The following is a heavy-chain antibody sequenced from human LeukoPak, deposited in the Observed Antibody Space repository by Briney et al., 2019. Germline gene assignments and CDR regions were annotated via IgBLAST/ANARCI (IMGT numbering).Heavy chain of an antibody. CDR3: ARQTTTADY. Sequence: SETLSLTCTVSGGSISNSSYYWGWIRQPPGKGLEWIVSIYYSGSTYYNPSLKSRVTISVDTSKNQFSLKLSSVTAADTAVYYCARQTTTADYWGQGTLVTVSS. J-gene: IGHJ4*02. CDR1: GGSISNSSYY. D-gene: IGHD4-17*01. V-gene: IGHV4-39*01. CDR2: IYYSGST.